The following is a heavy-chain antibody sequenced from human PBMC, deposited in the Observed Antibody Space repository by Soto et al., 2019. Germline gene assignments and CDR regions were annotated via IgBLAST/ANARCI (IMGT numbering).Heavy chain of an antibody. J-gene: IGHJ4*02. CDR3: ARVVRFFGGYAGY. V-gene: IGHV1-8*01. Sequence: ASVKVSCKTSGYTFTEFDINWVRQAPGQGLEWMGWMNTNTGNTGYAQKFQGRVTMTRDTSISTAYMELRRLRSEDTAVYYCARVVRFFGGYAGYWGQGTLVTVSS. CDR1: GYTFTEFD. D-gene: IGHD6-19*01. CDR2: MNTNTGNT.